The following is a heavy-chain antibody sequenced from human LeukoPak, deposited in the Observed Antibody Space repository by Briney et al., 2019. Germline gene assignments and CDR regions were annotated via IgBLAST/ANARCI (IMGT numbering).Heavy chain of an antibody. V-gene: IGHV4-34*01. CDR3: ARGRGGRYYDILTGYYPDYYLDY. J-gene: IGHJ4*02. CDR1: GGSFSGYY. CDR2: INHSGST. D-gene: IGHD3-9*01. Sequence: SETLSLTCAVYGGSFSGYYWSWIRQPPGKGLEWIGEINHSGSTNYNPSLKRRVTISVDTSKNQFSLKLSSVTAADTAVYYCARGRGGRYYDILTGYYPDYYLDYWGQGTLVTVSS.